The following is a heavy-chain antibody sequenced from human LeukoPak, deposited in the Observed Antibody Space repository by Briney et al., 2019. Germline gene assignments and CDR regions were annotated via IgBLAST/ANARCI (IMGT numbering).Heavy chain of an antibody. CDR3: ARGGVTPYYYYGMDV. V-gene: IGHV4-59*01. Sequence: SETLSPTCTVSGGSISSYYWSWIRQPPGKGLEWIGYIYYSGSTNYNPSLKSRVTISVDTSKNQFSLKLSSVTAADTAVYYCARGGVTPYYYYGMDVWGQGTTVTVSS. CDR1: GGSISSYY. CDR2: IYYSGST. J-gene: IGHJ6*02. D-gene: IGHD2-21*02.